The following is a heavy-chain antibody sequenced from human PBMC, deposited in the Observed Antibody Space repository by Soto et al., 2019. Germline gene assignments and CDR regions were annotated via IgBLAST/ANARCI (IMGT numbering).Heavy chain of an antibody. CDR3: ARAAMDYLAY. CDR1: GGSISSYY. CDR2: MYYSGST. V-gene: IGHV4-59*01. J-gene: IGHJ4*02. Sequence: SETLSLTCTVSGGSISSYYWSWIRQPPGKGLEWIGYMYYSGSTNYNPSLKSRVTISVDTSKNQFSLKLRSVTAADTAVYYCARAAMDYLAYWGQGTLVTVSS.